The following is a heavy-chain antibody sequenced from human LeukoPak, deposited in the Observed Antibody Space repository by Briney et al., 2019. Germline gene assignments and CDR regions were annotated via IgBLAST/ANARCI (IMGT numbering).Heavy chain of an antibody. CDR1: GYTFTGYY. Sequence: GASVKVSCKASGYTFTGYYMHWVRQAPGQGLEWMGWINTNSGGTNYAQKFQGRVTMTRDTSISTAYMELSRLRSDDTAVYYCARDPPRYQLLSSPLPFDYWGQGTLVTVSS. CDR2: INTNSGGT. D-gene: IGHD2-2*01. V-gene: IGHV1-2*02. J-gene: IGHJ4*02. CDR3: ARDPPRYQLLSSPLPFDY.